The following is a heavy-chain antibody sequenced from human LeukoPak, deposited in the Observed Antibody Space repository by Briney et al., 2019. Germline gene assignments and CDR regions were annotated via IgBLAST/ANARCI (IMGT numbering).Heavy chain of an antibody. Sequence: SETLSLTCTVSXGSISSHSISSHYWGWIRQPPGKGLEWIGSIYYSGSTYYNPSLKSRVTISIDTSKNQFSLKLSSVTAADTRVYISARLDLAGCFFDYWGQGNLVTVSS. V-gene: IGHV4-39*01. CDR3: ARLDLAGCFFDY. CDR1: XGSISSHSISSHY. CDR2: IYYSGST. J-gene: IGHJ4*02. D-gene: IGHD2-8*01.